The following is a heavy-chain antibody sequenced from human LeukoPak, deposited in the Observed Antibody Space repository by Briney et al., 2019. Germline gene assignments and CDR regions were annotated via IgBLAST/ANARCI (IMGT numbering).Heavy chain of an antibody. CDR2: IYYSGST. CDR1: GGSISSSYYY. D-gene: IGHD6-13*01. J-gene: IGHJ4*02. V-gene: IGHV4-39*01. Sequence: SETLSLTCTVSGGSISSSYYYWGWIRQPPGKGLEWIGSIYYSGSTYYNPSLKSRVTISVDTSKNQFSLKLRSVTAADTAVYYCARGGTEQQLDGFGYWGQGTLVTVSS. CDR3: ARGGTEQQLDGFGY.